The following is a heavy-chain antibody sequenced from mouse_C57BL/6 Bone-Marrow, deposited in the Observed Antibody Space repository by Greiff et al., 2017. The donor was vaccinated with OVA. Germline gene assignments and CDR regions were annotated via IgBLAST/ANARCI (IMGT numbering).Heavy chain of an antibody. CDR1: GFSLTSYG. V-gene: IGHV2-2*01. CDR3: ARDYYGSSAWFAY. Sequence: VQGVESGPGLVQPSQSLSITCTVSGFSLTSYGVHWVRQSPGKGLEWLGVIWSGGSTDYNAAFISRLSISKDNSKSQVFFKMNSLQADDTAIYYGARDYYGSSAWFAYWGQGTLVTVSA. J-gene: IGHJ3*01. D-gene: IGHD1-1*01. CDR2: IWSGGST.